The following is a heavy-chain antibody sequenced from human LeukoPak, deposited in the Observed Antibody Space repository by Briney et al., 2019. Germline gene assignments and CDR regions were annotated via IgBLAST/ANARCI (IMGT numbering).Heavy chain of an antibody. CDR1: GFTFSSYA. J-gene: IGHJ4*02. D-gene: IGHD1-26*01. CDR3: ARGIVGATPRNDY. CDR2: ISYDGSNK. Sequence: GGSLRLSCAASGFTFSSYAMHWVRQAPGKGLEWVAVISYDGSNKYYADSVKGRFTISRDNSKNTLYLQMNSLRAEDTAVYYCARGIVGATPRNDYWGQGTLVTVSS. V-gene: IGHV3-30*04.